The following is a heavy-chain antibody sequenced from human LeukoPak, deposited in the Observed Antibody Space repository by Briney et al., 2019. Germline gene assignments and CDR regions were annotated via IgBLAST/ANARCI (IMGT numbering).Heavy chain of an antibody. D-gene: IGHD6-13*01. Sequence: PSETLSLTCAVSGYSISSGYYWGWIRQPPGKGLGWIGSIYHSGSTYYNPSLKSRVTISVDTSKNQFSLKLSSVTAADTAVYYCARSTAARFGTWGQGTLVTVSS. CDR3: ARSTAARFGT. CDR2: IYHSGST. V-gene: IGHV4-38-2*01. J-gene: IGHJ4*02. CDR1: GYSISSGYY.